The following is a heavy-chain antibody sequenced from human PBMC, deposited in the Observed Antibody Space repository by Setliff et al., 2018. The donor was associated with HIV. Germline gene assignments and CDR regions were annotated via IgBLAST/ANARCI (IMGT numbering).Heavy chain of an antibody. Sequence: SETLSLTCTVSGGSISSSSYYWSWIRQPPGKGLEWIGEINHRGSTNYNPSLKSRVTISLDTSKNQFSLKLTSVTAADTAVYYCASAGSGTRAPPRYWGQGTLVTVSS. V-gene: IGHV4-39*07. CDR2: INHRGST. J-gene: IGHJ4*02. CDR1: GGSISSSSYY. CDR3: ASAGSGTRAPPRY. D-gene: IGHD1-1*01.